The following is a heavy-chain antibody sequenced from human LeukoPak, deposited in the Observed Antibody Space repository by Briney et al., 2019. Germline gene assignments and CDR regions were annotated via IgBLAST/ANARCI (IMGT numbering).Heavy chain of an antibody. J-gene: IGHJ5*02. CDR1: GGSISSGGYS. V-gene: IGHV4-30-4*07. D-gene: IGHD3-10*01. Sequence: TSETLSLTCAVSGGSISSGGYSWSWIRQPPGKGLEWIGYIYYSGSTYYNPSLKSRVTISVDTSKNQFSLKLSSVTAADTAVYYCARHRITMVRGVAKNNWFDPWGQGTLVTVSS. CDR2: IYYSGST. CDR3: ARHRITMVRGVAKNNWFDP.